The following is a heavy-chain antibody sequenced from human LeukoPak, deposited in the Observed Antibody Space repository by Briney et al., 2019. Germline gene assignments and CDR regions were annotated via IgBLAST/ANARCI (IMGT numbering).Heavy chain of an antibody. CDR2: MNPNSGNT. Sequence: EASVKVSCKASGYTFTSYDINWLRQATGQGLEWMGWMNPNSGNTGYAQKFQGRVTMTRNTSISTAYMELSSLRSEDTAVYYCARGSVVITTVYYYGMDVWGQGTTATVSS. V-gene: IGHV1-8*01. J-gene: IGHJ6*02. D-gene: IGHD3-22*01. CDR3: ARGSVVITTVYYYGMDV. CDR1: GYTFTSYD.